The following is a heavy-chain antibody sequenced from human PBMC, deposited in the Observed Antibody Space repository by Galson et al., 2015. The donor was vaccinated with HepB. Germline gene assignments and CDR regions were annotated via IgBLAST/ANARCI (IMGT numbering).Heavy chain of an antibody. D-gene: IGHD1-26*01. J-gene: IGHJ4*02. Sequence: SLRLSCAASGFTFSSYAMHWVRQAPGKGLEWVAVISYDGSNKYYADSVNGRFTISRDNSKNTLYLQMNSLRAEDTAVYYCARDFSGGATDYWGQGTLVTVSS. CDR1: GFTFSSYA. CDR2: ISYDGSNK. CDR3: ARDFSGGATDY. V-gene: IGHV3-30-3*01.